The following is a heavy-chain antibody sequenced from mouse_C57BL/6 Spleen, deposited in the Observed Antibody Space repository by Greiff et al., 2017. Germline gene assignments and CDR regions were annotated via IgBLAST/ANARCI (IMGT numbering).Heavy chain of an antibody. J-gene: IGHJ2*01. Sequence: EVKLMESGGGLVKPGGSLKLSCAASGFTFSDYGMHWVRQAPEKGLEWVAYISSGSSTIYYADTVKGRFTISRDNAKNTLFLQMTSLRSEDTAMYYCARGATMVTTVYYFDYWGQGTTLTVSS. CDR1: GFTFSDYG. CDR2: ISSGSSTI. D-gene: IGHD2-2*01. V-gene: IGHV5-17*01. CDR3: ARGATMVTTVYYFDY.